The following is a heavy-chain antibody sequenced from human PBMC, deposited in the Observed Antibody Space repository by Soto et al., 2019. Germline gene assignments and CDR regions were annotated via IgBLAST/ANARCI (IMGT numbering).Heavy chain of an antibody. Sequence: EVQLVESGGGLVKPGGSLRLSCAASGFTFSSYSMNWVRQAPGKGLEWVSSISTTSSYIYYADSVKGRFTISRDNANDALYLQLNGLRAEDTAVYYCARPRGPGSFPYYFDSWGQGTLVIVSS. CDR2: ISTTSSYI. CDR1: GFTFSSYS. J-gene: IGHJ4*02. D-gene: IGHD3-10*01. V-gene: IGHV3-21*01. CDR3: ARPRGPGSFPYYFDS.